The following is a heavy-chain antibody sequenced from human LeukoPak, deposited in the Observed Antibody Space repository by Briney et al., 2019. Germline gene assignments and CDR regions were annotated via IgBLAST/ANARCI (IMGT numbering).Heavy chain of an antibody. CDR3: ARHPGAGAFDI. J-gene: IGHJ3*02. CDR1: GGSISSYY. D-gene: IGHD3-10*01. CDR2: IYYSGST. V-gene: IGHV4-59*08. Sequence: SETLSLTCTVSGGSISSYYWSWIRQPPGKGLEWIGYIYYSGSTNYNPSLKSRVTISVDTSKNRFSLKLSSVTAADTAVYYCARHPGAGAFDIWGQGTMVTVSS.